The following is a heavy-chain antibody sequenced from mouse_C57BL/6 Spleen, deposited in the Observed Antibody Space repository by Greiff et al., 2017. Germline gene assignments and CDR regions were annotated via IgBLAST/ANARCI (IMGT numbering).Heavy chain of an antibody. CDR1: GYTFTSYW. Sequence: QVQLQQPGAELVKPGASVKLSCKASGYTFTSYWMHWVKQRPGRGLEWIGRIDPNSGGTKYNEKFKSKATLTVDKPSSTAYMQLSSLTSEDSAVYYCARIPRWDSSGYGDFDYWGQGTTLTVSS. V-gene: IGHV1-72*01. D-gene: IGHD3-2*02. CDR3: ARIPRWDSSGYGDFDY. J-gene: IGHJ2*01. CDR2: IDPNSGGT.